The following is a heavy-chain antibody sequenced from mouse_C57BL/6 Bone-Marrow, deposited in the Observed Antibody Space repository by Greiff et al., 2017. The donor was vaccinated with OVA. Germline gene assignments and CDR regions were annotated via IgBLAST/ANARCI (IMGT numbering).Heavy chain of an antibody. CDR2: ISNLAYSI. J-gene: IGHJ1*03. CDR1: GFTFSDYG. V-gene: IGHV5-15*01. CDR3: ARHAYPNWYFDV. D-gene: IGHD2-10*01. Sequence: EVKLMESGGGLVQPGGSLKLSCAASGFTFSDYGMAWVRQAPRKGPEWVAFISNLAYSIYYADTVTGRFTISRENAKNTLYLEMSSLRSEDTAMYYCARHAYPNWYFDVWGTGTTVTVSS.